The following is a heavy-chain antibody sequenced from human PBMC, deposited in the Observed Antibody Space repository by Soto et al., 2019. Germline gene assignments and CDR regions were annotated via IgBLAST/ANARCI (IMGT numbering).Heavy chain of an antibody. J-gene: IGHJ4*02. D-gene: IGHD3-3*01. CDR1: GYTFTSYG. CDR2: ISAYNGNT. Sequence: ASVKVSCKASGYTFTSYGISWVRQAPGQGLEWMGWISAYNGNTNYAQKHKGRVTMTTDTSTSTANMELRSLRSDDTAVYYCARVTMGSSSVLEWLSQPLYYFDYWGQGTLVTVSS. CDR3: ARVTMGSSSVLEWLSQPLYYFDY. V-gene: IGHV1-18*01.